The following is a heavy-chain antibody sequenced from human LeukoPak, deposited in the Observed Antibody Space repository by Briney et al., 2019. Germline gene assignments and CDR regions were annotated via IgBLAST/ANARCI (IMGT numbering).Heavy chain of an antibody. CDR3: ARDRAAAGPFDY. CDR1: GFTFSSYG. D-gene: IGHD6-13*01. Sequence: HAGRSLRLSRAASGFTFSSYGMHWVRQAPGKGLEWVAVIWYDGSNKYYADSVKGRFTISRDNSKNTLYLQMNSLRAEDTAVYYCARDRAAAGPFDYWGQGTLVTVSS. CDR2: IWYDGSNK. J-gene: IGHJ4*02. V-gene: IGHV3-33*01.